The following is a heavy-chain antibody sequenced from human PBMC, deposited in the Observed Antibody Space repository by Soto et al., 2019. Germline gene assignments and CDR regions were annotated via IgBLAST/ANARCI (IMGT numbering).Heavy chain of an antibody. V-gene: IGHV4-4*07. CDR3: ARDRLAAAGMDPPFDY. D-gene: IGHD6-13*01. CDR1: CCSIRSYY. CDR2: IYTSGST. J-gene: IGHJ4*02. Sequence: KTPSLTCTVSCCSIRSYYWSWILQPAGKGLEWIGRIYTSGSTNYNPSLKSRVTMSVDTSKNQFSLKLSSVTAADTAVYYCARDRLAAAGMDPPFDYWGQGNRVTVSA.